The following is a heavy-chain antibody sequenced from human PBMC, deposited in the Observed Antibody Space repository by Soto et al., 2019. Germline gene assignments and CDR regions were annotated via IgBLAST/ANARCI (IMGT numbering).Heavy chain of an antibody. V-gene: IGHV3-21*01. CDR1: GFTFNTYE. Sequence: EVQLVESGGGLVKPGESLRLSCAASGFTFNTYEMNWVRQAPGKGLEWVSSITTSSAYIYYADSLKGRITISRDNAKNSLLLQMNSLRAEDTAVYYCVRSGTARLLRHSWFDTWGQGTLVTVSS. CDR2: ITTSSAYI. CDR3: VRSGTARLLRHSWFDT. J-gene: IGHJ5*02. D-gene: IGHD2-21*01.